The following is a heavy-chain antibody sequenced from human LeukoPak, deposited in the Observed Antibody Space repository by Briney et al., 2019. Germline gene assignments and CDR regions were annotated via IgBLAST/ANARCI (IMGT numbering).Heavy chain of an antibody. J-gene: IGHJ4*02. CDR1: GGTFSSYA. V-gene: IGHV1-69*13. Sequence: ASVKASCKASGGTFSSYAISWVRQAPGQGLEWMGGIIPIFGTANYAQKFQGRVTITADESTSTAYMELSSLRSEDTAVYYCARGARYYYDSPLEYYFDYWGQGTLVTVSS. CDR2: IIPIFGTA. D-gene: IGHD3-22*01. CDR3: ARGARYYYDSPLEYYFDY.